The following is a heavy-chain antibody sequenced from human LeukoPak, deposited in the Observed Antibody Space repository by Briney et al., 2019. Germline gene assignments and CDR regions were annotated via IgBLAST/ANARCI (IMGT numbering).Heavy chain of an antibody. Sequence: ASVKVSCKASGYTFTSCDINWVRQATGQGLEWMGWMNPNSGNTGYAQKFQGRVTMTRNTSISTAYMELSSLRSEDTAVYYCARGNWGYCSGGSCYGGGNYFDYWGQGTLVTVSS. J-gene: IGHJ4*02. V-gene: IGHV1-8*01. D-gene: IGHD2-15*01. CDR3: ARGNWGYCSGGSCYGGGNYFDY. CDR1: GYTFTSCD. CDR2: MNPNSGNT.